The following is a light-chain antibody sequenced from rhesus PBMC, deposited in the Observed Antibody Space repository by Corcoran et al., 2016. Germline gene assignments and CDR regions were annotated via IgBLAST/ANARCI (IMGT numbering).Light chain of an antibody. CDR3: SSYASRCAYI. J-gene: IGLJ1*01. CDR2: EVS. V-gene: IGLV2-13*02. CDR1: SSDIGGYNR. Sequence: QAALTQSPSVSGSPGQSVTISCTGTSSDIGGYNRVSWYQQYPGKAPKLLIYEVSKRPSGVSDRFSGSKSGNTSSLTISGLQAEDEADYYSSSYASRCAYIFGAGTRLTVL.